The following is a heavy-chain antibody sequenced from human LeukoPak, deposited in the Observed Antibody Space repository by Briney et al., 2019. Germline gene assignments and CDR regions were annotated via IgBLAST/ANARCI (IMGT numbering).Heavy chain of an antibody. Sequence: SVKVSCKASGGTFSSYAISWVRQAPGHGLEWMGRLIPILAIANYARKFQGRVTITADKSTSTAYMELSSLRSEDTAVYYCASGYCGSASCYAGSGFDYWGQGTLVTVSS. CDR1: GGTFSSYA. CDR2: LIPILAIA. CDR3: ASGYCGSASCYAGSGFDY. D-gene: IGHD2-2*03. V-gene: IGHV1-69*04. J-gene: IGHJ4*02.